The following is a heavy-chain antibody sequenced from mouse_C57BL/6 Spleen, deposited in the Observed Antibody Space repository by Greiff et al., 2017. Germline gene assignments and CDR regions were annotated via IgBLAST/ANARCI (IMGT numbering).Heavy chain of an antibody. CDR3: TRTRLLGRMDY. CDR1: GYTFTDYE. Sequence: QVQLQQSGAELVRPGASVTLSCKASGYTFTDYEMHWVQQTPVHGLEWIGAIDPGTGGTAYDQKFKGKAILTADKSSSTAYMELRSLTSEDSAVEYCTRTRLLGRMDYWGQGTSVTVSS. J-gene: IGHJ4*01. CDR2: IDPGTGGT. V-gene: IGHV1-15*01. D-gene: IGHD3-2*02.